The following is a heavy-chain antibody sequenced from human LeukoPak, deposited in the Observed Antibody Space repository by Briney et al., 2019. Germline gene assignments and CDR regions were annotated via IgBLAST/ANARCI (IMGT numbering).Heavy chain of an antibody. J-gene: IGHJ4*02. D-gene: IGHD6-19*01. CDR3: ATSIGVAVAFDF. Sequence: GGSLRLSCAASGFTFDDYAMHWVRQAPGKGLEWVPGISWNSGSIGYADSVKGRFTISRDNAKNSLYLQMNSLKAEDTAIYYCATSIGVAVAFDFWGQGTLVTVSS. CDR1: GFTFDDYA. CDR2: ISWNSGSI. V-gene: IGHV3-9*01.